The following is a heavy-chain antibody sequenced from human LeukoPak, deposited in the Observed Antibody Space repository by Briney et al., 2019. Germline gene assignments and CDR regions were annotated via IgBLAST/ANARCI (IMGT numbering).Heavy chain of an antibody. V-gene: IGHV3-7*03. Sequence: GGSLRLSCAASGFNFSIHWMSWVRQAPGKGLEWVANIKQDGSEKYYVDSVKGRFTISRDNAKNSLYLQMNSLRAEDTAVYYCAKSLGWKEAFDIWGQGTMVTVSS. D-gene: IGHD1-1*01. CDR1: GFNFSIHW. CDR3: AKSLGWKEAFDI. CDR2: IKQDGSEK. J-gene: IGHJ3*02.